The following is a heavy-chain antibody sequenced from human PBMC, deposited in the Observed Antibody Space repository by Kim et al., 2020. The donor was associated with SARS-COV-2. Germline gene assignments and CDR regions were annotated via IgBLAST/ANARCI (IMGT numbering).Heavy chain of an antibody. CDR1: CGSISSGGYY. D-gene: IGHD6-13*01. Sequence: SETLSLTCTVSCGSISSGGYYWSWIRQHPGKGLEWIGYIYYSGSTYYNPSLKSRVTISVDTSKNQFSLKLSSVTAADTAVYYCAAAAADWYFDLWGRGTLVTVSS. V-gene: IGHV4-31*03. J-gene: IGHJ2*01. CDR3: AAAAADWYFDL. CDR2: IYYSGST.